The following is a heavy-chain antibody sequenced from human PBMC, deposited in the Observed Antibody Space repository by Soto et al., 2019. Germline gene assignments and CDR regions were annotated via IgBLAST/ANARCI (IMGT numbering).Heavy chain of an antibody. CDR2: TYYRSKWYN. CDR3: AREDYYDSSGPPGGWFDP. D-gene: IGHD3-22*01. CDR1: GDSVSSNSAA. J-gene: IGHJ5*02. V-gene: IGHV6-1*01. Sequence: SQTLSLTCAISGDSVSSNSAAWKWIRQSPSRGLEWLGRTYYRSKWYNDYAVSVKSRITINPDTSKNQFSLQLNSVTPEDTAVYYCAREDYYDSSGPPGGWFDPWGQGXLVTVSS.